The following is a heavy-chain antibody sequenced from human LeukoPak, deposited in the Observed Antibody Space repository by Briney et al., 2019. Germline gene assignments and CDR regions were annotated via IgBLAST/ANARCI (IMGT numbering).Heavy chain of an antibody. CDR3: ARVRWVVAASINWFDP. CDR2: IYYSGST. Sequence: TLSLTCTVSGGSISSGDYYWSWIRQPPGKGLEWIGYIYYSGSTYYNPSLKSRVTISVDTSKNQFSLKLSSVTDADTAVYYCARVRWVVAASINWFDPWGQGTLVTVSS. D-gene: IGHD2-15*01. V-gene: IGHV4-30-4*08. J-gene: IGHJ5*02. CDR1: GGSISSGDYY.